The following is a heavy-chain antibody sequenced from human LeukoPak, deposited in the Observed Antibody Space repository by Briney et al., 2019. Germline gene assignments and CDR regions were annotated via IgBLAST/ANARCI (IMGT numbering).Heavy chain of an antibody. J-gene: IGHJ4*02. Sequence: ASVKVSCKASGYTFTSYYMHWVRQAPGQGLEWMGIINPSGGSTSYAQKFQGRLTMTRDTSTSTVYMELSRLRAEDTAVYYCASLQEDYYGSGSYYNRDYWGQGTLVTVSS. CDR3: ASLQEDYYGSGSYYNRDY. CDR2: INPSGGST. V-gene: IGHV1-46*01. CDR1: GYTFTSYY. D-gene: IGHD3-10*01.